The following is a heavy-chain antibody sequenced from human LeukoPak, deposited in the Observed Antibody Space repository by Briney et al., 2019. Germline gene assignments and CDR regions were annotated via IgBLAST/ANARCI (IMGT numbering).Heavy chain of an antibody. V-gene: IGHV3-21*01. D-gene: IGHD1-1*01. CDR1: GFTFSSHS. CDR2: ISSSSSYI. J-gene: IGHJ4*02. Sequence: PGGSLRLSCAASGFTFSSHSMNWVRQAPGKGLEWVSSISSSSSYIYYADSVKGRFTISRDNAKNSLYLQMNSLRAEDTAVYYCARGRLERRDTYPDYWGQGTLVTVSS. CDR3: ARGRLERRDTYPDY.